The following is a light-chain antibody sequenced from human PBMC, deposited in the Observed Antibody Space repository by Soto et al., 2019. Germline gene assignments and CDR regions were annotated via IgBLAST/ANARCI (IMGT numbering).Light chain of an antibody. V-gene: IGKV3-20*01. CDR1: QSLSSSY. Sequence: EIVLTQPPGTLSLSPGERATLSCRASQSLSSSYLGWYQQKPGQAPRLLIYGASSRATGIPDRFSGSGSGTDFTLTINRLEPEDFAVYFCQQYRDSPWTFGQGTKVEIK. J-gene: IGKJ1*01. CDR2: GAS. CDR3: QQYRDSPWT.